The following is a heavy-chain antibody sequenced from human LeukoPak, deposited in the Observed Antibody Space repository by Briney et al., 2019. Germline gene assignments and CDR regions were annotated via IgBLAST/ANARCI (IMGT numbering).Heavy chain of an antibody. V-gene: IGHV3-74*03. CDR1: GFAFSSYC. Sequence: GGSLRLSCAASGFAFSSYCMHWVRQAPGKGPVWVSRINTDGSSTTYADSVKGRFTISRDNAKNTLYLQMNSLRVEDTAVYYCARAPSSNYPPDYWGQGTLVTVSS. CDR3: ARAPSSNYPPDY. J-gene: IGHJ4*02. CDR2: INTDGSST. D-gene: IGHD1-7*01.